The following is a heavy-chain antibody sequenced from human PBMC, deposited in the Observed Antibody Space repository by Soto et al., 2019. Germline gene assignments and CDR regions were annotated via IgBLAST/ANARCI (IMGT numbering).Heavy chain of an antibody. CDR2: IYYSGST. J-gene: IGHJ4*02. CDR1: GGSISSGGYY. CDR3: ARFNALAYSSSSFPWYFDY. D-gene: IGHD6-6*01. Sequence: SETLSLTCTVSGGSISSGGYYWSWIRQHPGKGLEWIGYIYYSGSTYYNPSLKSRVTISVDTSKNQFSLKLSSVTAADTAVYYCARFNALAYSSSSFPWYFDYWGQGTLVTVSS. V-gene: IGHV4-31*03.